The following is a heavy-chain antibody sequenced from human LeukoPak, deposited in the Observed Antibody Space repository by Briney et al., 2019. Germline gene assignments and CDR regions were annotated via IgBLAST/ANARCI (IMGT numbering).Heavy chain of an antibody. Sequence: PGGSLRLSCAASGFTFSNYWMHWVRQAPGKGLVWVSRINTDGSRITYADSVKGRFTISRDNAMNTVYLQMNSLRAEDTAVYYCASEEVDTAMVKFDYWGQGTLVTVSS. CDR1: GFTFSNYW. D-gene: IGHD5-18*01. J-gene: IGHJ4*02. CDR3: ASEEVDTAMVKFDY. V-gene: IGHV3-74*01. CDR2: INTDGSRI.